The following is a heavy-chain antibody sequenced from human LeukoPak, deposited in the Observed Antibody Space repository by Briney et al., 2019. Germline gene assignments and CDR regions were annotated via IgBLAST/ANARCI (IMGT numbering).Heavy chain of an antibody. CDR2: INTDGTT. CDR1: GFTFSNYW. CDR3: ARGAGIVGSTTPFDY. J-gene: IGHJ4*02. D-gene: IGHD1-26*01. Sequence: PGGSLRLSCAASGFTFSNYWMHWVRQTPGKGLVWVSRINTDGTTRYADSVKGRFTISRDNAKNPVYLQMDSLRAEDTAVYYCARGAGIVGSTTPFDYWGQGALVTVSS. V-gene: IGHV3-74*01.